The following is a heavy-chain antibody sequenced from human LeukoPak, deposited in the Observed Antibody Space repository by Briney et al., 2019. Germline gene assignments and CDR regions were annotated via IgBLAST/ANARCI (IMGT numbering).Heavy chain of an antibody. CDR2: VYYSGST. CDR3: ARVADTATNYFDY. CDR1: GASISSGDYY. D-gene: IGHD5-18*01. J-gene: IGHJ4*02. V-gene: IGHV4-30-4*08. Sequence: SETLPLTCTVSGASISSGDYYWSWIRQPPGKGLEWIGDVYYSGSTYYNTSLKSRLTISVDTSKNQFSLKLSSVTAADTAVYYCARVADTATNYFDYWGQGTLVTVSS.